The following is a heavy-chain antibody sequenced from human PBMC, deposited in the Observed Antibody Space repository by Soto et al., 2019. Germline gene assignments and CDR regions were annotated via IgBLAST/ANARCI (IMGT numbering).Heavy chain of an antibody. CDR2: IYYSGST. Sequence: QVQLQESGPGLVKPSQTLSLTCTVSGGSISSGGYYWSWIRQHPGKGLEWIGYIYYSGSTYYNPSHRRRVTISVDTSKNQFSLKLSSVTAADTAVYYCAGGSVGATFDYWGQGTLVTVSS. CDR1: GGSISSGGYY. D-gene: IGHD1-26*01. V-gene: IGHV4-31*03. J-gene: IGHJ4*02. CDR3: AGGSVGATFDY.